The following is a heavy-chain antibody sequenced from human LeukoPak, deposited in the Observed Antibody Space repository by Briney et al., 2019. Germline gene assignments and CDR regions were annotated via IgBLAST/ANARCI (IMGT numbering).Heavy chain of an antibody. V-gene: IGHV3-48*04. CDR3: ARYPSRYCTSTSCYLVH. Sequence: GGSLRLSCAASGFTFSTYNMNWVRQAPGKGLEGVSYISGIGSTIYYADSVKGRFTISRDNANNSLYLQMHSLRAEDTAVYYCARYPSRYCTSTSCYLVHWGQGALVTVSS. J-gene: IGHJ5*02. CDR1: GFTFSTYN. D-gene: IGHD2-2*01. CDR2: ISGIGSTI.